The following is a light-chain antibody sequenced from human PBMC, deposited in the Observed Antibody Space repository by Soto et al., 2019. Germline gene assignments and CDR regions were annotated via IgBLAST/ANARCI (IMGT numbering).Light chain of an antibody. Sequence: QSALTQPASVPGSPGQSITISCTGTSSDVGGYNYVSWYQQHPGKAPKLMIYDVSSRPSGVSNRFSGSKSGNTASLTISGLQAEDEADYYCSSCTSSSTLLFGGGTKLTVL. CDR3: SSCTSSSTLL. V-gene: IGLV2-14*01. CDR1: SSDVGGYNY. J-gene: IGLJ2*01. CDR2: DVS.